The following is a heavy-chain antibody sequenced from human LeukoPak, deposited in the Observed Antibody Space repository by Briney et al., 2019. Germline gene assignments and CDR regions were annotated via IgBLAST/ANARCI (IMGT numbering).Heavy chain of an antibody. CDR3: AKEDVDTSFDY. CDR1: GFTFSNYA. D-gene: IGHD5-18*01. J-gene: IGHJ4*02. V-gene: IGHV3-23*01. Sequence: GGSLRLSCAASGFTFSNYAMNWVRQAPGKGLEWVSAISDGAGGRTYYTDSVKGRFTISRDNTKNTLYLQLNSLRAEDTAVYYCAKEDVDTSFDYWGQGTLVTVSS. CDR2: ISDGAGGRT.